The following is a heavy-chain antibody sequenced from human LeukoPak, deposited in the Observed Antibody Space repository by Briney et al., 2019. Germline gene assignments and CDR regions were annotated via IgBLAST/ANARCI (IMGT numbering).Heavy chain of an antibody. CDR1: GYTFTGYY. D-gene: IGHD3-9*01. CDR3: ARRRVYDILTSYAFDI. J-gene: IGHJ3*02. CDR2: INPNSGGT. Sequence: ASVKVSCKASGYTFTGYYMHWVRQAPGQGLEWMGWINPNSGGTNYAQKFQGRVTMTRDTSISTAYMELSSLRSDDTTVYYCARRRVYDILTSYAFDIWGQGPIVTVSS. V-gene: IGHV1-2*02.